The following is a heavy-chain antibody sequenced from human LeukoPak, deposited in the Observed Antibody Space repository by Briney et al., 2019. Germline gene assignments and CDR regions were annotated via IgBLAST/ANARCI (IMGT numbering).Heavy chain of an antibody. Sequence: GASVKVSCKASGYSFTTYGITWVRQAPGQGLEWMGWVSPYNGNTNYAQHLQGRVTMTTDTSTTTAYMELRSLRSDDTAIYYCAREWGPYYDAWGQGTMVTVSS. CDR1: GYSFTTYG. D-gene: IGHD3-22*01. CDR2: VSPYNGNT. V-gene: IGHV1-18*01. CDR3: AREWGPYYDA. J-gene: IGHJ3*01.